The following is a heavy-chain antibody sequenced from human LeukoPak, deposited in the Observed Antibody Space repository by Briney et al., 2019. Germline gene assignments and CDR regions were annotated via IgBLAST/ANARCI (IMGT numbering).Heavy chain of an antibody. Sequence: PSETLSLTCAVYGGPFGVYYWSWVRQPPGKGLEWIGEINHSGSTNYDPSLKSRVTISVDTSKNHFSLKLSSVTAADTAVYYCARESSGTYYNPLGYMDVWGKGTTVTVSS. D-gene: IGHD3-10*01. J-gene: IGHJ6*03. CDR3: ARESSGTYYNPLGYMDV. CDR1: GGPFGVYY. V-gene: IGHV4-34*01. CDR2: INHSGST.